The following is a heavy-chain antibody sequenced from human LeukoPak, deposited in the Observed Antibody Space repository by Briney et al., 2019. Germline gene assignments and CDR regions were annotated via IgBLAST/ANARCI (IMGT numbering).Heavy chain of an antibody. CDR1: GFTFSSYA. J-gene: IGHJ4*02. CDR2: IWYDGSNK. Sequence: PGGSLRLSCAASGFTFSSYAMSWVRQAPGKGLEWVAVIWYDGSNKYYADSVKGRFTISRDNSKNTLYLQMNSLRAEDTAVYYCARDLHGYYFDYWGQGTLVTVSS. CDR3: ARDLHGYYFDY. V-gene: IGHV3-33*08.